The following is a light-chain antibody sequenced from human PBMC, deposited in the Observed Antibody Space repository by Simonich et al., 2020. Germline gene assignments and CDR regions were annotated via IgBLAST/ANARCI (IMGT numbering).Light chain of an antibody. V-gene: IGKV4-1*01. J-gene: IGKJ2*01. CDR2: WAS. CDR3: QQYYSTPYT. Sequence: DIVMTQSPDSLAVSLGERATINCKSRQSVLYSSNNKNYLAWYQQKPGQHPKLLIDWASTRESGVPDRFSGSGSGTDFTLTISSLQAEDVAVYYCQQYYSTPYTFGQGTKPEIK. CDR1: QSVLYSSNNKNY.